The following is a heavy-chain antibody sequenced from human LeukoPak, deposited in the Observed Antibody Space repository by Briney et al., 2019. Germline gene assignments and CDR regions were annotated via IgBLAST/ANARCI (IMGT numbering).Heavy chain of an antibody. J-gene: IGHJ4*02. V-gene: IGHV4-59*01. D-gene: IGHD6-13*01. CDR2: FHYSGST. CDR1: GASIKNYY. CDR3: ARVDVAAAGFDY. Sequence: PSETLSLTCTVSGASIKNYYWSWIRQPPGEGLECIGYFHYSGSTNYNPSLKSRVTMSVDTSKNQFSLKLSSVTAADTAVYYCARVDVAAAGFDYWGQGTLVTVSS.